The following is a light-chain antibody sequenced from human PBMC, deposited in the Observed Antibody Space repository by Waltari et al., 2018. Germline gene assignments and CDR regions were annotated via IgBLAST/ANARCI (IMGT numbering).Light chain of an antibody. CDR1: ELPRKY. V-gene: IGLV3-10*01. Sequence: SYELTQTPSVSVSPGQTARLTCSGHELPRKYAYWFQQKSGQAPRLVIYEDTKRPSGIPERFSGSRSGTVATLTITGAQVDDEADYYCYSSDSTGLRVFGGGTTVVVL. CDR3: YSSDSTGLRV. J-gene: IGLJ1*01. CDR2: EDT.